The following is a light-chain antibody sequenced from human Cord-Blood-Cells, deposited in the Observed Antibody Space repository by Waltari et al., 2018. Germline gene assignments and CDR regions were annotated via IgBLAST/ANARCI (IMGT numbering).Light chain of an antibody. V-gene: IGKV3-15*01. Sequence: DIVMTQSPATLSVSPGERATRSCRASQSVSSNLAWYQQKPGQAPRLLIYGASTRATGIPARFSGSGSGTEFPLTISSLQSEDSAVYYCQQYNNWPWTFGQGTKVEIK. J-gene: IGKJ1*01. CDR2: GAS. CDR1: QSVSSN. CDR3: QQYNNWPWT.